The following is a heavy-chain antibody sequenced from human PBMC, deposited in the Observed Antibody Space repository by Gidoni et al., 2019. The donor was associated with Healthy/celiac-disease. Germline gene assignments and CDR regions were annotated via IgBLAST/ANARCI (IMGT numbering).Heavy chain of an antibody. CDR1: GGSISSGGYS. V-gene: IGHV4-30-2*01. D-gene: IGHD5-12*01. CDR2: IYHSGSN. J-gene: IGHJ6*02. CDR3: ASGTSGYDSGYYYYGMDV. Sequence: QLQLQESGSGLVKPSQTLSLTCAVSGGSISSGGYSWSWIRQPPGKGLEWIGYIYHSGSNYYNPSLKSLVTISVDRSKNQFSLKLSSVTAADTAVYYCASGTSGYDSGYYYYGMDVWGQGTTVTVSS.